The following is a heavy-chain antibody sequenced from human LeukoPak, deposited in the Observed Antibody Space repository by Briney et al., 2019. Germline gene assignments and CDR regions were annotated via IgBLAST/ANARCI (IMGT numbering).Heavy chain of an antibody. V-gene: IGHV3-48*01. CDR3: AREVMAKRRAFDI. Sequence: GGSLSLSCAASGFTFSSYSMNWVRPAPGKGLEWLSYISRSSTTIYNADSVKGRFTISRHTSKKTLYLQMNSLRAEDTAVYYCAREVMAKRRAFDIWGQGTVVTVSS. J-gene: IGHJ3*02. CDR2: ISRSSTTI. D-gene: IGHD2-8*01. CDR1: GFTFSSYS.